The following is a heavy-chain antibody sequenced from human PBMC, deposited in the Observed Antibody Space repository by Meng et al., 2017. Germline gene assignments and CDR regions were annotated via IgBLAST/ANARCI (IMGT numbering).Heavy chain of an antibody. J-gene: IGHJ4*02. CDR3: ARGSYSFDS. V-gene: IGHV6-1*01. CDR1: GDSVSSNSAA. Sequence: QLQQSGPGLVKPSQTLSLICAISGDSVSSNSAACNWIRQSPSRGLEWLGRAYYRSKWYHDYAESVKSRISIDPDTSKNQFSLQLRSVTPEDSAVYYCARGSYSFDSWGQRTLVTVSS. D-gene: IGHD1-26*01. CDR2: AYYRSKWYH.